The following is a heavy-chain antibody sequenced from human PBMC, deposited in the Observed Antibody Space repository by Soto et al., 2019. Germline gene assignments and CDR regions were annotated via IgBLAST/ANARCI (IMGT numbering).Heavy chain of an antibody. Sequence: GGSLRLSCAASGFTFSSYWMSWVRQAPGKGLEWVANIKQDGSEKYYVDSVKGRFTISRDNAKNSLYLQMNSLRAEDTAVYYCARASEHYDILTGYYLGNYFDYWGQGTLVTVSS. V-gene: IGHV3-7*01. J-gene: IGHJ4*02. CDR1: GFTFSSYW. CDR2: IKQDGSEK. CDR3: ARASEHYDILTGYYLGNYFDY. D-gene: IGHD3-9*01.